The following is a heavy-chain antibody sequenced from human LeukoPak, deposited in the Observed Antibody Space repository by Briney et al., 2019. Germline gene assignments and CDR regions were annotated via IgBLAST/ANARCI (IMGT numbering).Heavy chain of an antibody. Sequence: GGSLRPSCSASGFTVSSNYMSWVRQAPRKGLEWVSIIYSDGTTYYADSVKGRFTVSRDNSRNTLYLQMNSLGAEDAAVYYCAKGHRYCTSGNCNSAVDYWGQGTLVTVSS. D-gene: IGHD2-15*01. CDR3: AKGHRYCTSGNCNSAVDY. CDR1: GFTVSSNY. V-gene: IGHV3-53*01. J-gene: IGHJ4*02. CDR2: IYSDGTT.